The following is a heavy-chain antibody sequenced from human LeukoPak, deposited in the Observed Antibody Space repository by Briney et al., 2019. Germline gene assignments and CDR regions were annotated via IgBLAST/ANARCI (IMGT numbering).Heavy chain of an antibody. CDR1: GGSISSGGYY. J-gene: IGHJ5*02. CDR3: ARALYYYDSSEGWFDP. V-gene: IGHV4-31*03. CDR2: IYYSGST. Sequence: PSQTLSLTCTVSGGSISSGGYYWSWIRQHPGKGLEWIGYIYYSGSTYYNPSLRSRVTISVDTSKNQFSLKLSSVTAADTAVYHCARALYYYDSSEGWFDPWGQGTLVTVSS. D-gene: IGHD3-22*01.